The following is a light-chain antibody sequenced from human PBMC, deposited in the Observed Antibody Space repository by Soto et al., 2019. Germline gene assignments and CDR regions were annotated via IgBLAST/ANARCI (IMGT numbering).Light chain of an antibody. CDR2: AAS. CDR3: QQTYSTLSIT. CDR1: ESIARH. V-gene: IGKV1-39*01. J-gene: IGKJ5*01. Sequence: DIQMTQSPSSLSASVGDRVTITCRASESIARHLNWYQQRPGKAPKLLIYAASTLQNGVPSRFRGGGSGTDFTLTISNLHPANFATYYCQQTYSTLSITFGQGTRLEIK.